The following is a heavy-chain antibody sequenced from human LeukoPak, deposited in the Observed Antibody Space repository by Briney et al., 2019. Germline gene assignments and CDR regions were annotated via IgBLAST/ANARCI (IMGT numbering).Heavy chain of an antibody. V-gene: IGHV3-30-3*01. CDR3: ARMNDYYFDY. D-gene: IGHD2-21*02. J-gene: IGHJ4*02. CDR2: ISYDGSNK. CDR1: GFTFSSYA. Sequence: GRSLRLSCAASGFTFSSYAMHWVRQAPGKVLEWVAVISYDGSNKYYADSVKGRFTISRDNSKNTLYLQMNSLRAEDTAVYYCARMNDYYFDYWGQGTLVTVSS.